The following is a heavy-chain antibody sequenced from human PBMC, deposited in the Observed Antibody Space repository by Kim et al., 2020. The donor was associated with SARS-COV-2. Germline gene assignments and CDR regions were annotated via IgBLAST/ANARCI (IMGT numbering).Heavy chain of an antibody. CDR3: ARSRITMVRRVNQGDY. CDR1: GGSISSSNW. V-gene: IGHV4-4*02. J-gene: IGHJ4*02. Sequence: SETLSLTCAVSGGSISSSNWWSWVRQPPGKGLEWIGEIYHSGSTNYNPSLKSRVTISVDKSKNQFSLKLSSVTAADTAVYYCARSRITMVRRVNQGDYWGQGTLVTVSS. D-gene: IGHD3-10*01. CDR2: IYHSGST.